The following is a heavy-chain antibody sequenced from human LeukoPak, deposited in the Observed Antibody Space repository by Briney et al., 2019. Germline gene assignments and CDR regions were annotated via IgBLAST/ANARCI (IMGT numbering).Heavy chain of an antibody. V-gene: IGHV4-39*07. CDR3: ARAYYGSGKAAMDV. CDR2: IYSSGST. CDR1: GGSISSSSYY. J-gene: IGHJ6*04. Sequence: SETLSLTCTVSGGSISSSSYYWGWIRQPPGKGLEWIGSIYSSGSTHYNPSLKSRLTIFVDTSKNQFSLKLSSVTAADTAVYYCARAYYGSGKAAMDVWGKGTTVTVSS. D-gene: IGHD3-10*01.